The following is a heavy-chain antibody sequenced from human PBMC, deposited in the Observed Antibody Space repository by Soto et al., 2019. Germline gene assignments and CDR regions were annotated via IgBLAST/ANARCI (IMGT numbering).Heavy chain of an antibody. V-gene: IGHV4-30-4*01. CDR2: IYNGGRT. CDR3: ARAPVGMDSINFFDH. Sequence: SETLSLTCTVSGDSISSDGYHWSWIRQSPGKGLEWIGYIYNGGRTFYRPSLESRINMSLDATKNSYSLRLTSVTAADTAAYYCARAPVGMDSINFFDHWGQGILVTVSS. J-gene: IGHJ4*02. CDR1: GDSISSDGYH. D-gene: IGHD2-8*01.